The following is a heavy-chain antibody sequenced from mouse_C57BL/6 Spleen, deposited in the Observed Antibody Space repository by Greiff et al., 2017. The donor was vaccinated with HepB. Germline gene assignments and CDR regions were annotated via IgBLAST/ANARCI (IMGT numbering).Heavy chain of an antibody. CDR3: AVYYYGSSLFCY. J-gene: IGHJ2*01. CDR2: IDPSDSYT. Sequence: QVQLQQPGAELVMPGASVKLSCKASGYTFTSYWMHWVKQRPGQGLEWIGEIDPSDSYTNYNQKFKGKSTLTVDKSSSTAYMQLSSLTSEDSAVYYCAVYYYGSSLFCYWGQGTTLTVSS. CDR1: GYTFTSYW. D-gene: IGHD1-1*01. V-gene: IGHV1-69*01.